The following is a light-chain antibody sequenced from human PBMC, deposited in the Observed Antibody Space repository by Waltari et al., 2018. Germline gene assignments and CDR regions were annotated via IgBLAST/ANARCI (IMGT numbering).Light chain of an antibody. J-gene: IGLJ3*02. V-gene: IGLV3-25*03. Sequence: SYDLTQTPSVSVSPGQTARITCSGNVLPKEYAYWYQQKPGQAPLLVIYKDSERPSEIPERFSGSSSGTTATLTISGVLPEDEADYYCQSTDNSATHVVFGGGTKLTVL. CDR1: VLPKEY. CDR3: QSTDNSATHVV. CDR2: KDS.